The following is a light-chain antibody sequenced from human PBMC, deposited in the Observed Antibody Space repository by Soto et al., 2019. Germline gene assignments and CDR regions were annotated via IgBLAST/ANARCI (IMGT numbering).Light chain of an antibody. CDR2: AAS. V-gene: IGKV1-39*01. CDR3: QQSDSTPYT. Sequence: DLQMTQSPSSLSASVGDRVTITCRASQSISSYLNWYQQEPEKAPKLLIYAASSLQSGVPSRFSGNRSGTVFTLTISSLQPEDFATYYCQQSDSTPYTFVQGTKLEIK. J-gene: IGKJ2*01. CDR1: QSISSY.